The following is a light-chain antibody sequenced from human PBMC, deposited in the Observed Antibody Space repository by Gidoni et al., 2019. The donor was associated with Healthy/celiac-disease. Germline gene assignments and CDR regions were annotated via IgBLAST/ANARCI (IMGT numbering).Light chain of an antibody. V-gene: IGKV3-11*01. CDR1: KSVSSY. CDR3: QQRSNWPLT. CDR2: EAS. Sequence: PATLCLAQEERATISCRARKSVSSYLAWYQQKPGKATRLLIYEASNRATGIPARFSGSGSGTDFTLTISSLEPEDFAVYYCQQRSNWPLTFGPGTKVDIK. J-gene: IGKJ3*01.